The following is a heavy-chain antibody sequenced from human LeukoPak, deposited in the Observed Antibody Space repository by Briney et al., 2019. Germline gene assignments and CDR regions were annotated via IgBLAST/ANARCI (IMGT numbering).Heavy chain of an antibody. Sequence: GGSLRPSCAASGFTVSSSYMTWVRQAPGKGLEWVSVIYSGGTTYYADSVKGRFTISRDNSKNTLYLQMNSLRAEDTAVYYCARATYRDSSGYILDYWGQGTLVTVSS. CDR1: GFTVSSSY. CDR2: IYSGGTT. D-gene: IGHD3-22*01. J-gene: IGHJ4*02. CDR3: ARATYRDSSGYILDY. V-gene: IGHV3-66*02.